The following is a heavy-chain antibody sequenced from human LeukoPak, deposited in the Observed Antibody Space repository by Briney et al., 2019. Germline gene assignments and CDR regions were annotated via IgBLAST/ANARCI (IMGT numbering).Heavy chain of an antibody. J-gene: IGHJ4*02. CDR2: ITSGFTP. CDR3: AKDYSDSRVADVFFEY. Sequence: QPGGSLRLSCAASGLTFSDYAMSWFRQAPGEGLEWVSGITSGFTPHYADFVKGRFTISRDNSKNMFHLQLNSLRAEDTAVYYCAKDYSDSRVADVFFEYWGQGTLVTVSS. CDR1: GLTFSDYA. D-gene: IGHD2-15*01. V-gene: IGHV3-23*01.